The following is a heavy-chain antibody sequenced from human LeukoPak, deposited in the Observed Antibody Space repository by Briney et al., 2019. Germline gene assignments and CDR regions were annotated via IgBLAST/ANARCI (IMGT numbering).Heavy chain of an antibody. J-gene: IGHJ6*03. D-gene: IGHD4-17*01. CDR1: GGSISSYY. CDR2: IYYSGST. CDR3: ARDTIYGDYLIYYYYYMDV. V-gene: IGHV4-59*12. Sequence: SETLSLTCTVSGGSISSYYWSWIRQPPGKGLEWIGYIYYSGSTNYNPSLKSRVTISVDTSKNQFSLKLSSVTAADTAVYYCARDTIYGDYLIYYYYYMDVWGKGTTVTVSS.